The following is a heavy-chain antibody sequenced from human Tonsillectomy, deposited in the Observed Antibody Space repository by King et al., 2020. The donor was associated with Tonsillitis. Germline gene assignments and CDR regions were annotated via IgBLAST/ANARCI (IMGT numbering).Heavy chain of an antibody. CDR1: GGTFKTFA. CDR2: IIPIFGTA. J-gene: IGHJ4*02. V-gene: IGHV1-69*01. Sequence: QLVQSGAEVRKPGSSVKVSCKASGGTFKTFAINWVRQAPGQGLEWMGGIIPIFGTANYAQKFQGRVTITADESTTTSYMELSGLRSEDTAMYYCATTYYAAENDFGGQGTLVIVSS. CDR3: ATTYYAAENDF. D-gene: IGHD1-26*01.